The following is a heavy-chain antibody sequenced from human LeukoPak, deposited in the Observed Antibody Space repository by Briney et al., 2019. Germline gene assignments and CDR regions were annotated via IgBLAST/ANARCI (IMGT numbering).Heavy chain of an antibody. CDR1: GYTFITYA. J-gene: IGHJ4*02. CDR3: ARAYDSSGYYFGN. V-gene: IGHV1-3*01. Sequence: ASVKVSCKASGYTFITYAMHWVRQAPGQRLEWMGWISAGNGDTKYSQKFQGRVTITRDTSASTAYMELSSLISEDTAVYYCARAYDSSGYYFGNWGQGTLVTVSS. D-gene: IGHD3-22*01. CDR2: ISAGNGDT.